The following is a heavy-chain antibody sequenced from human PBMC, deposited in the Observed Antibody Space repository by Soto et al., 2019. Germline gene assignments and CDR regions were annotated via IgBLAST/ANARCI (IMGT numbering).Heavy chain of an antibody. CDR1: GYTFTGYY. V-gene: IGHV1-2*04. CDR2: INPNSGGT. CDR3: ARTVDYGDYESFDY. D-gene: IGHD4-17*01. J-gene: IGHJ4*02. Sequence: QVQLVQSGAEVKKPGASVKVSCKASGYTFTGYYMHWVRQAPGQGLEWMGWINPNSGGTNYAQKFQGWVTMTRDKSISTAYMELSRLRSDDTAVYYCARTVDYGDYESFDYWGQGTLVTVSS.